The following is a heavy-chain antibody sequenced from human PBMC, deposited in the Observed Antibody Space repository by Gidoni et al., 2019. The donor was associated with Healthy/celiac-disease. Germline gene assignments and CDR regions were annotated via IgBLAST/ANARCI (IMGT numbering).Heavy chain of an antibody. CDR3: ATPLNSYGYFDY. D-gene: IGHD5-18*01. V-gene: IGHV1-24*01. Sequence: GRVTMTEDTSTDTAYMELSSLRSEDTAVYYCATPLNSYGYFDYWGQGTLVTVSS. J-gene: IGHJ4*02.